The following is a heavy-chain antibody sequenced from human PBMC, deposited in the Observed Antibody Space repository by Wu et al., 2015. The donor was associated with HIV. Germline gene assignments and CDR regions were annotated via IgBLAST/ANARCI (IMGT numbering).Heavy chain of an antibody. CDR1: GYSFTKNE. D-gene: IGHD5-18*01. CDR3: ARLADSGYSYGSPLDY. Sequence: QVQLLQSGAEVKKPGASVKVSCKASGYSFTKNELNWVRQVAGHGLQWMGWMNPATGNVGYSQSFQGRVTMTRNTSMSIAYMELSKLTSEDTAVYYCARLADSGYSYGSPLDYWGQGSLVIIS. V-gene: IGHV1-8*01. CDR2: MNPATGNV. J-gene: IGHJ4*02.